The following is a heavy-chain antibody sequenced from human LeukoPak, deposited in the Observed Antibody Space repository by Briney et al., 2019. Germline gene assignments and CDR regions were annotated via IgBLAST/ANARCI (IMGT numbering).Heavy chain of an antibody. D-gene: IGHD3-16*01. V-gene: IGHV3-15*01. CDR3: TTEGGVWGYHALDM. CDR2: VKSKNRGGTT. Sequence: GGSLRLSCAVSGFTFSNAWMSWVRQAPGKGLEWVGHVKSKNRGGTTDYAAPVKGRFTISRDDSENTLYLQMNSLKTEDTAVYYCTTEGGVWGYHALDMWGQGTMVTVSS. J-gene: IGHJ3*02. CDR1: GFTFSNAW.